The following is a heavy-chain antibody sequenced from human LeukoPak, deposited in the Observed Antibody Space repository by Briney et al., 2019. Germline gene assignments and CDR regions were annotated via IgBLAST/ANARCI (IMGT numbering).Heavy chain of an antibody. V-gene: IGHV3-48*04. CDR2: ISSSSSTI. J-gene: IGHJ6*03. D-gene: IGHD6-13*01. CDR3: ARDLVSSSWYEKGDYMDV. Sequence: PGGSLRLSCAASGFTFSSYSMNWVRQAPGKGLEWVSYISSSSSTIYYADSVKGRFTISRDNAKNSLYLQMNSLRAEDTAVYYCARDLVSSSWYEKGDYMDVWGKGTTVTVSS. CDR1: GFTFSSYS.